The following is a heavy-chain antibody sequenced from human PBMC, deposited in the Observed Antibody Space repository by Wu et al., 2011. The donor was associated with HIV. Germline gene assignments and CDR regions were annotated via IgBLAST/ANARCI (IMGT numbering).Heavy chain of an antibody. J-gene: IGHJ5*02. CDR3: ARVITMSQFDP. CDR1: GYTFSNYG. V-gene: IGHV1-18*01. CDR2: ISAYNDNT. D-gene: IGHD3-10*02. Sequence: QVQLVQSGAEVKKPGSSVKVSCKASGYTFSNYGISWVRQAPGQGLEWMGWISAYNDNTNYARKFQGRVTMTTDTSTSTAYMELRSLRSDDTAVYYCARVITMSQFDPWGQGTLVTVSS.